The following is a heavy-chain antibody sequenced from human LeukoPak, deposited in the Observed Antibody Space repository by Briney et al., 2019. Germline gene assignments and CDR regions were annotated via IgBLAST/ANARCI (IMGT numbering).Heavy chain of an antibody. V-gene: IGHV1-46*01. CDR2: INPSGGST. D-gene: IGHD4-17*01. J-gene: IGHJ4*02. Sequence: GASVKVSCKASGYTVTSYHVYWVRQAPGQGLEWLGVINPSGGSTSYAQKFQDRVTMTRDTSTSTVYMQLSSLRSGDTAVYYCATDRHGDYDYWGQGTLVTVSS. CDR3: ATDRHGDYDY. CDR1: GYTVTSYH.